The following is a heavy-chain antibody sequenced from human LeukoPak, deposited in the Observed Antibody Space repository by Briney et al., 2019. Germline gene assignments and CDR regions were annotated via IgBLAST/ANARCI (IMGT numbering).Heavy chain of an antibody. D-gene: IGHD6-19*01. Sequence: GASVTVSCKASGYTFTYYYMHWVRQAPGQGLEWMGWINPNSGGTKYAQKFQGRVIMTRDTSISTAYMDLSSLRSDDTAVYYCARSEIPLAYYYWGQGTLVTVSS. V-gene: IGHV1-2*02. CDR3: ARSEIPLAYYY. CDR2: INPNSGGT. CDR1: GYTFTYYY. J-gene: IGHJ4*02.